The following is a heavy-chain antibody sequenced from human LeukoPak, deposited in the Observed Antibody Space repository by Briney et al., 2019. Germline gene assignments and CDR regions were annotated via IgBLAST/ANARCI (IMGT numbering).Heavy chain of an antibody. CDR2: IYTSGST. CDR1: GGSISSYY. J-gene: IGHJ6*02. Sequence: SETLSLTRTVSGGSISSYYWSWIRQPAGKGLEWIGRIYTSGSTNYNPSLKSRVTMSVDTSKNQFSLKLSSVTAADTAVYYCARSITMVRGYYYYGMDVWGQGTTVTVSS. V-gene: IGHV4-4*07. CDR3: ARSITMVRGYYYYGMDV. D-gene: IGHD3-10*01.